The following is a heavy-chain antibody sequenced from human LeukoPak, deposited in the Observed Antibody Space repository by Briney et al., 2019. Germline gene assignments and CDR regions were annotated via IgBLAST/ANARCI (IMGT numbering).Heavy chain of an antibody. V-gene: IGHV4-39*07. CDR2: FYYSRST. D-gene: IGHD6-13*01. CDR1: GGSVSSSSDY. CDR3: ARDQKISSWYQLPKYYYYYGMDV. Sequence: SETLSLTCTVSGGSVSSSSDYWGWIRQPPGKGLEWIGSFYYSRSTYYNPALKSRVTISVDTSKNQFSLKLSSVTAADTAVYYCARDQKISSWYQLPKYYYYYGMDVWGQGTTVTVSS. J-gene: IGHJ6*02.